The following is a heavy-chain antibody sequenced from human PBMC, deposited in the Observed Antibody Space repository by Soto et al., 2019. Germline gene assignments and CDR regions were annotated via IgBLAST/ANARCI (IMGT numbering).Heavy chain of an antibody. CDR3: AREHGYDYYRVADY. V-gene: IGHV3-30*03. CDR1: GFTLSGHG. CDR2: ITYDGSEI. D-gene: IGHD5-12*01. J-gene: IGHJ4*02. Sequence: QVQLVESGGGVVQPGRSLRLSCVASGFTLSGHGMHWVRQAPGKGLEWVAVITYDGSEIHYSDSVKGRFTISRDTSKNMVYLQMNSLKTEDTAMYYCAREHGYDYYRVADYWGQGTLVTVSS.